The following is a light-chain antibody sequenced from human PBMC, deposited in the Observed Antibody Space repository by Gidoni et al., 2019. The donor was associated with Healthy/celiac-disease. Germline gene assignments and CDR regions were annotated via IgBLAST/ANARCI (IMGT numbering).Light chain of an antibody. CDR1: KLGDKY. J-gene: IGLJ2*01. CDR3: QAWDSSTVV. CDR2: QDS. Sequence: YELTQPPSVPVSPGQTASITCPGDKLGDKYACWYQQKPGQSPVLVIYQDSKRPSGIPERFSGSNSGNTATLTISGTQAMDEADYYCQAWDSSTVVFGGGTKLTVL. V-gene: IGLV3-1*01.